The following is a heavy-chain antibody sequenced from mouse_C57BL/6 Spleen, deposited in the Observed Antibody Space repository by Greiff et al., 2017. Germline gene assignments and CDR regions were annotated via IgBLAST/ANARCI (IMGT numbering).Heavy chain of an antibody. D-gene: IGHD2-4*01. J-gene: IGHJ4*01. CDR1: GFTFSSYG. Sequence: EVQGVESGGDLVKPGGSLKLSCAASGFTFSSYGMSWVRQTPDKRLEWVATISSGGSYTYYQDSVKGRFTISRDNAKNTLYLQMSSLKSEDTAMYYCARENDYSYYYAMDYWGQGTSVTVSS. CDR3: ARENDYSYYYAMDY. CDR2: ISSGGSYT. V-gene: IGHV5-6*01.